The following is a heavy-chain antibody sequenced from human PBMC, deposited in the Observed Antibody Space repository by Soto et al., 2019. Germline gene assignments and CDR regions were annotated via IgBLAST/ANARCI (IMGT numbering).Heavy chain of an antibody. V-gene: IGHV3-21*01. D-gene: IGHD5-12*01. CDR3: ARDRGEYSGYDKDY. CDR1: GFTFSSYS. J-gene: IGHJ4*02. CDR2: ISSSSSYI. Sequence: GGSLRLSCAASGFTFSSYSMNWVRQAPGKGLEWVSSISSSSSYIYYADSVKGRFTISRDNAKNSLYLQMNSLRAEDTAVYYCARDRGEYSGYDKDYWGQGTLVTVSS.